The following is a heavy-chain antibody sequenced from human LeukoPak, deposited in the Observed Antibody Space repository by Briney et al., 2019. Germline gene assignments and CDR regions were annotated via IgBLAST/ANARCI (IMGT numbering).Heavy chain of an antibody. Sequence: SVTLSLTCTVSGGSISSSTYYWGWIRQPPGKGLVWIGSIYYRGSTYYNPSLKSRVTISVDTSKNQFSLKLSSMTAADTAAYFCARQSSTTVLYYFDYWGQGTLVTVSS. V-gene: IGHV4-39*01. CDR2: IYYRGST. J-gene: IGHJ4*02. CDR3: ARQSSTTVLYYFDY. CDR1: GGSISSSTYY. D-gene: IGHD4-11*01.